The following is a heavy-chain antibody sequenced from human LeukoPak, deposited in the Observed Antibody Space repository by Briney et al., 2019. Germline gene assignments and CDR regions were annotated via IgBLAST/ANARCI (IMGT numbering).Heavy chain of an antibody. Sequence: GGSLRLSCAASGFTFSTYGMLWVRQAPGQGPEWVALIRYDGSNKYYADSVKGRFTISRDNSKNTLYLQMNSLRVEDTAMYYCAKAGTQQWLLFVGAYWGQGALVSVSS. J-gene: IGHJ4*02. CDR2: IRYDGSNK. D-gene: IGHD6-19*01. CDR3: AKAGTQQWLLFVGAY. V-gene: IGHV3-30*02. CDR1: GFTFSTYG.